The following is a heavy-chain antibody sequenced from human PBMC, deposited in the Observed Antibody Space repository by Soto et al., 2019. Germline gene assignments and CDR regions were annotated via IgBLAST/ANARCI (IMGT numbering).Heavy chain of an antibody. CDR2: IYYTGGT. CDR1: SGSISSSYYY. CDR3: ARQAGAFGYYMDV. V-gene: IGHV4-39*01. J-gene: IGHJ6*03. Sequence: SETLSLTCTVSSGSISSSYYYWGWIRQPPGKGLEWIGAIYYTGGTYYNPPLQSRVTISVDTSKNQFSLKMSSVTAADTAVYFCARQAGAFGYYMDVWGKGATVTVSS. D-gene: IGHD3-16*01.